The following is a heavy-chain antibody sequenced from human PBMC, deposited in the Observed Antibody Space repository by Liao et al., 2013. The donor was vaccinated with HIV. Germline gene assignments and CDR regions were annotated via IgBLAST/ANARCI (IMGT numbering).Heavy chain of an antibody. CDR2: INHRGDT. Sequence: QVQLQESGPGLVKPSETLSLTCAVYGGSFSDYYWIWIRQPPGKGLEWIGEINHRGDTNYNPSLQSRVTISVDTSKNQFSLRLSSVTAADTAVYYCARIVGALSGYHYADYFDYWGQGTLVTVSS. V-gene: IGHV4-34*01. J-gene: IGHJ4*02. D-gene: IGHD5-12*01. CDR1: GGSFSDYY. CDR3: ARIVGALSGYHYADYFDY.